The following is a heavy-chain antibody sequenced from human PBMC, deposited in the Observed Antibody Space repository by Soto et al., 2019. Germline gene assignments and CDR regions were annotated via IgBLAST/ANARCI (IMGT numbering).Heavy chain of an antibody. CDR2: IRQDGSEK. J-gene: IGHJ6*02. CDR3: ARARRRYYDFWSGYYKEDYYYHGMDV. CDR1: GLTFSGYL. V-gene: IGHV3-7*04. Sequence: PGESLRVSSADSGLTFSGYLMSRVRQSPGKGLEWVANIRQDGSEKYYVDSVKGRFTISRDNAKNSLYLQMNSLRAEDTAVYYCARARRRYYDFWSGYYKEDYYYHGMDVWGQGTTVTVSS. D-gene: IGHD3-3*01.